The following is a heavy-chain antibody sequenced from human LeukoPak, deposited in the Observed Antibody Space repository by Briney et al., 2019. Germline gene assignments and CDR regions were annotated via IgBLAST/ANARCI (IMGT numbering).Heavy chain of an antibody. V-gene: IGHV1-2*02. CDR3: ARAYSGSYYDYFRFDP. J-gene: IGHJ5*02. D-gene: IGHD1-26*01. CDR2: INPNSGGT. Sequence: ASVKVSCKASGYTFTGYYMHWVRQAPGQGLAWMGWINPNSGGTNYAQKLQGRVTMTRDTSISTAYMELSRLRSDDTAVYYCARAYSGSYYDYFRFDPWGQGTLVTVSS. CDR1: GYTFTGYY.